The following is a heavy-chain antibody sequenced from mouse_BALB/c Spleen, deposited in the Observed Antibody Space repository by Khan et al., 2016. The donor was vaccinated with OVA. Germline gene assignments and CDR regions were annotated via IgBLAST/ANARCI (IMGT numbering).Heavy chain of an antibody. CDR1: GYSITSDYA. V-gene: IGHV3-2*02. CDR3: ARDGSRYNYAMDY. D-gene: IGHD2-3*01. CDR2: ISSSGST. J-gene: IGHJ4*01. Sequence: VQLQQSGPGLVKPSQSLSLTGTVTGYSITSDYAWNWIRQFPGNKLEWMGYISSSGSTNYNPALKSRISITRDTSKNQFFLQLNSVTTEDTATYYCARDGSRYNYAMDYWGQGTSVTVSS.